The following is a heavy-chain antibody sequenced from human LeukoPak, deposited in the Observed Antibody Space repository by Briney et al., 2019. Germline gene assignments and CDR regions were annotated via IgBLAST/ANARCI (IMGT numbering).Heavy chain of an antibody. J-gene: IGHJ6*03. D-gene: IGHD2-15*01. CDR2: IRYDGSNK. CDR1: GFTFSSYG. Sequence: PGGSLRLSCAASGFTFSSYGMHWVRQAPGKGLEWVAFIRYDGSNKYYADSVKGRFTISRDNSKNTLYLQMNSLRAEDTAVYYCASSRYYYYYMDVWGKGTTVTVSS. V-gene: IGHV3-30*02. CDR3: ASSRYYYYYMDV.